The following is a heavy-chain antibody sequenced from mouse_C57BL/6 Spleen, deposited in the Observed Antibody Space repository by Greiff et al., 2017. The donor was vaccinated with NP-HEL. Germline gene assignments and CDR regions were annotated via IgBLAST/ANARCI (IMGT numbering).Heavy chain of an antibody. J-gene: IGHJ4*01. CDR2: IHPNSGST. Sequence: VQLQQPGAELVKPGASVKLSCKASGYTFTSYWMHWVKQRPGQGLEWIGMIHPNSGSTNYNEKFKSKATLTVDKSSSTAYMQLSSLTSEDSAVYYCARSAYSNSAMDYWGQGTSVTVSS. V-gene: IGHV1-64*01. D-gene: IGHD2-5*01. CDR1: GYTFTSYW. CDR3: ARSAYSNSAMDY.